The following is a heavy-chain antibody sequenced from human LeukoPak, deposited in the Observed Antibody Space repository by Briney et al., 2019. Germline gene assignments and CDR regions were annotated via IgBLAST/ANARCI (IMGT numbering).Heavy chain of an antibody. V-gene: IGHV4-4*07. CDR2: IYTSGST. CDR3: ARDFVTIYCSSTSCYPV. Sequence: SETLSLTCTVSGGSISSYYWSWIRQPAGKGLEWIGRIYTSGSTNYNPSLKSRVTMSVDTSKNQFSLKLSSVTAEDTAVYYCARDFVTIYCSSTSCYPVWGQGTTVTVSS. CDR1: GGSISSYY. J-gene: IGHJ6*02. D-gene: IGHD2-2*01.